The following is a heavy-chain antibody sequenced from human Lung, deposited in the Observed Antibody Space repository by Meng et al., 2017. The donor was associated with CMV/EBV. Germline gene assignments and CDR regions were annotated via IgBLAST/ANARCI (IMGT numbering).Heavy chain of an antibody. J-gene: IGHJ4*02. V-gene: IGHV4-4*02. Sequence: QGRLPESGPGLVKPSGTLSRPCAVSGGSISSSNWWSWVRQPPGKGLEWIGEIYHSGSTNYNPSLKSRVTISVDKSKNQFSLKLSSVTAADTAVYYCASFPPPGKQWLVTDYWGQGTLVTVSS. CDR2: IYHSGST. CDR3: ASFPPPGKQWLVTDY. CDR1: GGSISSSNW. D-gene: IGHD6-19*01.